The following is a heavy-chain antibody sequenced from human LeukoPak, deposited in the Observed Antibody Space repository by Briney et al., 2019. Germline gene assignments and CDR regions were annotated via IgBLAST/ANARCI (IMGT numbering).Heavy chain of an antibody. D-gene: IGHD3-16*02. J-gene: IGHJ3*02. Sequence: SETLSLTCAVYGVSFSGYYWSWIRQPPGKGLEWIGEINHSGSTNYNPSLKSRVTISVDTSKNQFSLKLSSVTAADTAVYYCARVSLRYSSDAFDIWGQGTMVTVSS. V-gene: IGHV4-34*01. CDR1: GVSFSGYY. CDR3: ARVSLRYSSDAFDI. CDR2: INHSGST.